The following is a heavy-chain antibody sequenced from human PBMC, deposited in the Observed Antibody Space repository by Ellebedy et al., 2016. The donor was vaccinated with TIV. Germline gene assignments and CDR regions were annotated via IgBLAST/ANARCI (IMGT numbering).Heavy chain of an antibody. D-gene: IGHD5-24*01. J-gene: IGHJ3*01. CDR2: ISHTGSRT. CDR3: AKDQVAGDGRWVFDF. CDR1: GFTFSSFA. V-gene: IGHV3-23*01. Sequence: PGGSLRLSCAASGFTFSSFAMSWVRQAPGKGLEWVSTISHTGSRTYYADSVEGRFTISRDNSKKTLYLQMNSLRAEDTAIYYCAKDQVAGDGRWVFDFWGQGTVVTVSS.